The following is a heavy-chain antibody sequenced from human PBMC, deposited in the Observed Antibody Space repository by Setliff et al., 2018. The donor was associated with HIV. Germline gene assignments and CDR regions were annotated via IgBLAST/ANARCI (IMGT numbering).Heavy chain of an antibody. CDR2: ISAYDSNT. D-gene: IGHD6-25*01. J-gene: IGHJ4*01. CDR1: GYTFTSYG. CDR3: ARVPSGAAGLVRAGFYF. Sequence: ASVKVSCKASGYTFTSYGISWVRQAPGQGLEWMGWISAYDSNTNYEHRLQGRVTMTTDTSTNTTYMELRGLRSDDTATYYCARVPSGAAGLVRAGFYFWGQGTLVTVSS. V-gene: IGHV1-18*01.